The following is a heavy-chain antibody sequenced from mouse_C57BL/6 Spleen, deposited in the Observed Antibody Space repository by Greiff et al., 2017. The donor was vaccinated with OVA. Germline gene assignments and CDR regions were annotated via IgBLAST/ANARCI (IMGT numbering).Heavy chain of an antibody. J-gene: IGHJ3*01. CDR1: GYSFTDYN. CDR3: AGKGRFREYYSRSWFAY. V-gene: IGHV1-39*01. Sequence: VQLQQSGPELVKPGASVKISCKASGYSFTDYNMNWVKQSNGKSLEWIGVINPNYGTTSYNQKFKGKATLTVDKSSSTAYMQLNSLTSEDSAVYYFAGKGRFREYYSRSWFAYWGQGTLVTVSA. CDR2: INPNYGTT. D-gene: IGHD2-5*01.